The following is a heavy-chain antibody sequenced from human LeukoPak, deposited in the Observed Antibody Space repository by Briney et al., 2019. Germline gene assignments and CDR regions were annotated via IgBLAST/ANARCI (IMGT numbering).Heavy chain of an antibody. CDR2: IRGSGGGT. CDR1: GFTFSSNA. J-gene: IGHJ4*02. V-gene: IGHV3-23*01. CDR3: AKVRSDYYDILTGNYNPLFDY. Sequence: GGSLRLSCAASGFTFSSNAMSWVRQAPGKGLGWVSAIRGSGGGTYYADSVKGRFTISRDNSKSTLYLQMNSLRAEDTAVYYCAKVRSDYYDILTGNYNPLFDYWGQGTLVTVSS. D-gene: IGHD3-9*01.